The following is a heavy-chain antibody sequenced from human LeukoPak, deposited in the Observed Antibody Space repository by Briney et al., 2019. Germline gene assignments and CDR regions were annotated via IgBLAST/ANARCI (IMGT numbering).Heavy chain of an antibody. V-gene: IGHV3-64*01. J-gene: IGHJ4*02. CDR3: ASSKV. CDR1: GFTFSSYA. CDR2: ISSNGGST. Sequence: PGGSLRLSCAASGFTFSSYAMHWVRQAPGKGLEYVSAISSNGGSTYHANSVKGRFTISRDNSKNTLYLQMGSLRAEDMAVYYCASSKVWGQGTLVTVSS.